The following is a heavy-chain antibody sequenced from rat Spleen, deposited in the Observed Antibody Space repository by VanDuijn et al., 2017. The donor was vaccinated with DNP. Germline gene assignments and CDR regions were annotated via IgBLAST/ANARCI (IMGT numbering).Heavy chain of an antibody. J-gene: IGHJ2*01. V-gene: IGHV5S10*01. CDR1: GFTFSDFN. D-gene: IGHD1-11*01. Sequence: EVQLVESGGGLVQPGRSLKLSCVASGFTFSDFNMAWVRQAPKKGLEWVATIVYDGTRTFYRDSVKGRFTISRDNAESTLYLQMDSLMSEDTATYYCATRGNYGGFDYWGQGVMVTVSS. CDR2: IVYDGTRT. CDR3: ATRGNYGGFDY.